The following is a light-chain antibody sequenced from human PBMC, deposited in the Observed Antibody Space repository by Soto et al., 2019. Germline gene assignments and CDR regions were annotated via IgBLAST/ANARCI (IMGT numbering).Light chain of an antibody. J-gene: IGKJ4*01. CDR2: DAS. CDR1: QSVSSS. Sequence: IVLTQSPATLSLSPGERATLSCRASQSVSSSLAWYQQKPGQAPRLLIYDASNRATGIPARFSGSGSGTDFTLTISSLEPEDFAVYYCQQRSNWPLFGGGTKVEIK. V-gene: IGKV3-11*01. CDR3: QQRSNWPL.